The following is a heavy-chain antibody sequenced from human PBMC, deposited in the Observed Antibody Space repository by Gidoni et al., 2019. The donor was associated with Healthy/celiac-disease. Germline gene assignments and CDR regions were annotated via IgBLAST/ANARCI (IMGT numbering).Heavy chain of an antibody. D-gene: IGHD6-19*01. V-gene: IGHV3-30*18. J-gene: IGHJ4*02. CDR1: VFTFSSYG. Sequence: QVQLVESGGGVVQPGRSLRLSCAASVFTFSSYGMHGVRQAPGKGLEWVAVISYDGSNKYYADSVKGRFTISRDNSKNTLYLQMNSLRAEDTAVYYCAKASGSSGWDEEVDYWGQGTLVTVSS. CDR2: ISYDGSNK. CDR3: AKASGSSGWDEEVDY.